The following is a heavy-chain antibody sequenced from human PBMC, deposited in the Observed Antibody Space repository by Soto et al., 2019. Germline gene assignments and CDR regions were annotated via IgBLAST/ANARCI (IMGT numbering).Heavy chain of an antibody. CDR1: GFTFSSYA. CDR2: ISYDGSNK. CDR3: AREDYSSSSPIDY. Sequence: QVQLVESGGGVVQPGRSLRLSCAASGFTFSSYAMHWVRQAPGKGLEWVAVISYDGSNKYYADSVKGRFTISRDNSKNTLYLQMNSLRAEDTAVYYCAREDYSSSSPIDYWGQGTLVTVSS. D-gene: IGHD6-6*01. J-gene: IGHJ4*02. V-gene: IGHV3-30-3*01.